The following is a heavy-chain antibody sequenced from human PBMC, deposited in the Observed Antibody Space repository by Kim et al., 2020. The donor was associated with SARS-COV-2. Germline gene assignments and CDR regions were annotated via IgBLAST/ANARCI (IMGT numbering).Heavy chain of an antibody. CDR3: ARRITRYFDL. J-gene: IGHJ2*01. D-gene: IGHD3-10*01. CDR2: TT. Sequence: TTTSAASVKGRFTIASDDSKNSLYLQMNSLKTEDTAVYYCARRITRYFDLWGRGTLVTVSS. V-gene: IGHV3-72*01.